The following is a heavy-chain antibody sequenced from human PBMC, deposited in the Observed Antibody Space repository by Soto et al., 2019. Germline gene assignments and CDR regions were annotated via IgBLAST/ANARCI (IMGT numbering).Heavy chain of an antibody. D-gene: IGHD5-18*01. Sequence: ESGGGLVQPGGSLRLSCAASGFIFSSHVMNWVRQAPGKGLEGVSGISGSGGSTYYADSVKGRFTISKDNSKNTLYLQMNSLRAEDTAVYYCAKARGYSSDFDYWGQGTLVTVSS. CDR3: AKARGYSSDFDY. V-gene: IGHV3-23*01. CDR1: GFIFSSHV. J-gene: IGHJ4*02. CDR2: ISGSGGST.